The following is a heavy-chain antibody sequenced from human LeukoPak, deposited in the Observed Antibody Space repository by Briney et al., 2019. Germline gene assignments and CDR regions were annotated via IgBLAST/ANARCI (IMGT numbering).Heavy chain of an antibody. Sequence: PGGSLRLSCAASGFTFSSYWMSWVRQAPGKGLEWVANIKQDGSEKYYVDSVKGRFTVSRDNAKNSLYLQMNSLRAEDTAVYYCARDCSSGGDCYSAEDAFDIWGQGTMVTVSS. V-gene: IGHV3-7*01. J-gene: IGHJ3*02. CDR3: ARDCSSGGDCYSAEDAFDI. CDR1: GFTFSSYW. D-gene: IGHD2-21*02. CDR2: IKQDGSEK.